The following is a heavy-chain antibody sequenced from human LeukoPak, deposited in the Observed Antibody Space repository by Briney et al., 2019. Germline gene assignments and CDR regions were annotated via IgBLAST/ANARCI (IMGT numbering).Heavy chain of an antibody. CDR2: VYYDGVT. D-gene: IGHD2-15*01. CDR3: ARLSCSDAVCPTLPYNHFDP. V-gene: IGHV4-59*04. J-gene: IGHJ5*02. CDR1: GGSISSYY. Sequence: SDTLSLTCTVSGGSISSYYWSWIRQPPGKGPEWIGSVYYDGVTYYNPSLKSRVTMSLDTSTNRFSLRLSSVTAADTAVYFCARLSCSDAVCPTLPYNHFDPWGQGTLVTVSS.